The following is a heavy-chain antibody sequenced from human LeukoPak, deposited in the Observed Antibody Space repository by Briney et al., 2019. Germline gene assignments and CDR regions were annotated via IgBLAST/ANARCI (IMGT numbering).Heavy chain of an antibody. CDR2: IYYSGST. J-gene: IGHJ4*02. Sequence: PSETLSLTCTVSGGSISSGGYYWSWIRQHPGKGLEWIGYIYYSGSTYYNPSLKSRVTISVDTSKNQFSLKLSSVTAADTAVYYCAIRVPAAIMRYWGQGTLVTVSS. V-gene: IGHV4-31*03. CDR3: AIRVPAAIMRY. D-gene: IGHD2-2*02. CDR1: GGSISSGGYY.